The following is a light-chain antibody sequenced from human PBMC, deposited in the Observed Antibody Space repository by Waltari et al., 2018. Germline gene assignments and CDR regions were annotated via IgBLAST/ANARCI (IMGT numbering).Light chain of an antibody. V-gene: IGKV1-27*01. CDR2: DAS. J-gene: IGKJ1*01. CDR3: QHDYDPPWT. Sequence: DIQMTQSPSSLSASVGDRVTVTCRASQAIHNQLSWYQQKPGRAPTLLIYDASSLQTGVSSRFSGRGSGTDFTLTISSLQPEDVATYYCQHDYDPPWTFGQGTKVEIK. CDR1: QAIHNQ.